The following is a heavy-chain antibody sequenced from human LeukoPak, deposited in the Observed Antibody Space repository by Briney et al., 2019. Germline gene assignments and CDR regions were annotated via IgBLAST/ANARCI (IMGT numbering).Heavy chain of an antibody. CDR2: IYYSGST. Sequence: SETLSLTCTVSGGSISSYYWSWIRQPPGKGLEWIGYIYYSGSTNYNPSLKSRVTISVDTSKNQFSLKLSSVTAADTAVYYCSRSLDYWGQGALVTVSS. V-gene: IGHV4-59*01. J-gene: IGHJ4*02. CDR3: SRSLDY. CDR1: GGSISSYY.